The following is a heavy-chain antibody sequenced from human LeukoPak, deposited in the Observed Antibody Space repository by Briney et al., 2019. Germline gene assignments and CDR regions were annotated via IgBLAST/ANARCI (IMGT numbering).Heavy chain of an antibody. CDR3: AKDEICPGTSCYSCLDY. V-gene: IGHV3-23*01. CDR2: ISGAGDST. D-gene: IGHD2-15*01. Sequence: GGSLRLSCAASGFTLNNDAMSWVRQAPGKGLEWVSAISGAGDSTYFADSVKGRFTISRDNLDDTLYLQMSTLRAEDTAIYYCAKDEICPGTSCYSCLDYWGQGTLVTVSS. CDR1: GFTLNNDA. J-gene: IGHJ4*02.